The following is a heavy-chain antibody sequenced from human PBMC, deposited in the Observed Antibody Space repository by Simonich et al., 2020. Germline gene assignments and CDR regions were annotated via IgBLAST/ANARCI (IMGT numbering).Heavy chain of an antibody. CDR2: NNHSGSH. J-gene: IGHJ1*01. D-gene: IGHD6-13*01. V-gene: IGHV4-34*01. Sequence: QVQLQQWGAGLLKPSETLSLTCAVYGGSFSGYYWSWIRQPPGKGLEWVGENNHSGSHNYNPSLKSRVTISVDTSKNQFSLKLSSVTAADTAVYYCARGLRVAAAGTAFQHWGQGTLVTVSS. CDR3: ARGLRVAAAGTAFQH. CDR1: GGSFSGYY.